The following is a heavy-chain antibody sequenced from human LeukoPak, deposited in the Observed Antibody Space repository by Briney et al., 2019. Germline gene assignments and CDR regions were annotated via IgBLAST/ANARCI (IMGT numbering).Heavy chain of an antibody. V-gene: IGHV1-46*01. Sequence: ASVRVSCEASGYTFTGYYMHWVRQTPEQGLGWRGIINDGGGSTSYAQKFQGRVTMTRDASTSTVYMELSSLRSEDTAVYYCARRRNYDFWSGKDTYGMDVWGQGTTVTVSS. D-gene: IGHD3-3*01. J-gene: IGHJ6*02. CDR2: INDGGGST. CDR1: GYTFTGYY. CDR3: ARRRNYDFWSGKDTYGMDV.